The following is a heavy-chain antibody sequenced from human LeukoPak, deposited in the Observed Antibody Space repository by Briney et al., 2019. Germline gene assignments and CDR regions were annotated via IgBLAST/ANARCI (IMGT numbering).Heavy chain of an antibody. J-gene: IGHJ1*01. V-gene: IGHV1-8*03. CDR3: ARGMDWTTRYFQH. CDR2: MNPNSGDT. CDR1: GYTFTSYD. D-gene: IGHD1-1*01. Sequence: GASVKVSCKASGYTFTSYDINWVRQATGQGLEWMGWMNPNSGDTGYAQRFQGRVTITRNTPISTAYMELSSLRSEDTAVYYCARGMDWTTRYFQHWGQGTLVTVSS.